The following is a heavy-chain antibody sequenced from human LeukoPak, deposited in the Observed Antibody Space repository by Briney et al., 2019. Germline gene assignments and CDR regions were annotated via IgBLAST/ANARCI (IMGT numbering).Heavy chain of an antibody. V-gene: IGHV3-74*01. D-gene: IGHD3-9*01. CDR3: AKDQVLRYFDWLYSSAFDI. J-gene: IGHJ3*02. Sequence: GGSLRLSCAASGFTFSSYWMHWVRQAPGKGLVWVSRINSDGSSTSYADSVKGRFTISRDNAKNTLYLQMNSLRAEDTAVYYCAKDQVLRYFDWLYSSAFDIWGQGTMVTVSS. CDR1: GFTFSSYW. CDR2: INSDGSST.